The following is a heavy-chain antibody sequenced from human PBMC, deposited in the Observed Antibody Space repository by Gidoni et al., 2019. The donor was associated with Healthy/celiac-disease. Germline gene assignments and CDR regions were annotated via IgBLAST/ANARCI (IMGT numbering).Heavy chain of an antibody. D-gene: IGHD4-17*01. Sequence: EVQLVESGGGLVQPGRSLRLSCTASGFTFGDYAMSWVRQAPGKGLEWVGFIRSKAYGGTTEYAASVKGRFTISRDDSKSIAYLQMNSLKTEDTAVYYCTGHDYGDYVFEDYWGQGTLVTVSS. CDR2: IRSKAYGGTT. CDR3: TGHDYGDYVFEDY. CDR1: GFTFGDYA. V-gene: IGHV3-49*04. J-gene: IGHJ4*02.